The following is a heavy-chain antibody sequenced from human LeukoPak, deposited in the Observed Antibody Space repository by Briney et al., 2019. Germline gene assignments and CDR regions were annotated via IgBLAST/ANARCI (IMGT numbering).Heavy chain of an antibody. D-gene: IGHD6-13*01. J-gene: IGHJ4*02. Sequence: PSETLSLTCTVSGGSISSSSYYWGWIRQPPGKGLEWIGSIYYSGGTYYNPSLKSRVTISVDTSKNQFSLKLSSVTAADTAVYYCARRIAAARRTFDYWGQGTLVTVSS. CDR3: ARRIAAARRTFDY. CDR1: GGSISSSSYY. CDR2: IYYSGGT. V-gene: IGHV4-39*01.